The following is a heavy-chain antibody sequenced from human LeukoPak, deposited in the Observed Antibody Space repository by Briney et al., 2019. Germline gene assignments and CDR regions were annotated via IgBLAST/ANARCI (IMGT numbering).Heavy chain of an antibody. D-gene: IGHD3-10*01. CDR1: GFTFITHG. J-gene: IGHJ3*02. Sequence: GGSLTLSCAASGFTFITHGMNWVRQAPGKGLAWVSFIYTSSSYKYYADSVKGRFTISRDNAKNSLYLQMKSLRADDTALYYCARGRSITLLRGVAISDEFDIWGQGTMVTVSS. CDR3: ARGRSITLLRGVAISDEFDI. V-gene: IGHV3-21*01. CDR2: IYTSSSYK.